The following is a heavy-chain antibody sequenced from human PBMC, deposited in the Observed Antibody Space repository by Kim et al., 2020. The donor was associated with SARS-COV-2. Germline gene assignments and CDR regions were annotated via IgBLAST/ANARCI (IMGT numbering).Heavy chain of an antibody. CDR3: AKGKGDYSSGWYVPYYM. D-gene: IGHD6-19*01. Sequence: GGSLRLSCAASGFTFSSYGMHWVRQAPGKGLEWVAVISYDGSNKYYADSVKGRFTISRDNSKNTLYLQMNSLRAEDTAVYYCAKGKGDYSSGWYVPYYM. CDR2: ISYDGSNK. J-gene: IGHJ6*03. CDR1: GFTFSSYG. V-gene: IGHV3-30*18.